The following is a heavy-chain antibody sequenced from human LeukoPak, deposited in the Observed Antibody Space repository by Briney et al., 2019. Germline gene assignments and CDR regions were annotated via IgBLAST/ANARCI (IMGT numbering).Heavy chain of an antibody. CDR3: ARDLGPVRSGWFDP. J-gene: IGHJ5*02. CDR1: GGSISSSSYY. Sequence: SETLSLTCTVSGGSISSSSYYWGWIRQPPGKGLEWIGSIYYSGSTYYNPSLKSRVTMSVGTSKNHFSLKLSSVTAADTAVYYCARDLGPVRSGWFDPWGQGTLVTVSS. D-gene: IGHD3-10*01. CDR2: IYYSGST. V-gene: IGHV4-39*07.